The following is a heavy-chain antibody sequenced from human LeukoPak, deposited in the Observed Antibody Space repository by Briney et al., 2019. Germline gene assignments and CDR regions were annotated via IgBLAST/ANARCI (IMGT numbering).Heavy chain of an antibody. CDR1: GFTFSSYG. V-gene: IGHV3-30*02. CDR2: IRYDGSNK. J-gene: IGHJ3*02. CDR3: AKDLLDYYDGSRGDAFDI. D-gene: IGHD3-22*01. Sequence: GGSLRLSRAASGFTFSSYGMHWVRQAPGKGLEWVAFIRYDGSNKYYADSVKGRFTISRDNSKNPLYLQMNSLRAEDTAVYYCAKDLLDYYDGSRGDAFDIWGQGTMVTVSS.